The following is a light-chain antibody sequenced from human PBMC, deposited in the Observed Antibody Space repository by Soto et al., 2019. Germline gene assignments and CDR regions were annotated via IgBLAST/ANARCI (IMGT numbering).Light chain of an antibody. Sequence: QSVLTQPPSVSGAPGQRVTMSCTGSSSNIGAGYDVHWYQQLPGTAPKLLISGNTNRPSGVPDRFSGSKSGTSASLAITGLQAEDEADYYCQSYDSSLSGYVFGTGNKLTVL. J-gene: IGLJ1*01. CDR2: GNT. CDR1: SSNIGAGYD. CDR3: QSYDSSLSGYV. V-gene: IGLV1-40*01.